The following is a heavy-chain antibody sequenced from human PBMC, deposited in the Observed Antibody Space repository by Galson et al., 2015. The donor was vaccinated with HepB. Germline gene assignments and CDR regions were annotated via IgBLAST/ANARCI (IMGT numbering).Heavy chain of an antibody. CDR3: ARSTARIFSDY. J-gene: IGHJ4*02. D-gene: IGHD3-3*01. CDR2: IDWENDK. V-gene: IGHV2-70*04. CDR1: GFSLRTSGMR. Sequence: PALVKPTQPLTLTCTFSGFSLRTSGMRVSWLRQPPGKALEWLARIDWENDKFYSTSLRTRLTISKDTSKNQVVLTMTNMDPVDTATYYCARSTARIFSDYWGQGTLVTVSS.